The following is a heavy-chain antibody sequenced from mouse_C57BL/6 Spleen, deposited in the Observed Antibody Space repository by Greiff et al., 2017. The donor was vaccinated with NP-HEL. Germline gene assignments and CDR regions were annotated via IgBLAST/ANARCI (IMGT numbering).Heavy chain of an antibody. J-gene: IGHJ1*03. D-gene: IGHD1-1*01. V-gene: IGHV1-69*01. CDR3: ARIDGSSYENFDV. CDR1: GYTFTSYW. Sequence: QVQLQQPGAELVMPGASVKLSCKASGYTFTSYWMPWVKQRPGQGLEWIGELDPSDSYTNYNQKFKGKSTLTVDKSSSTAYMQLSSLTSEDSAVYYCARIDGSSYENFDVWGTGTTVTVSS. CDR2: LDPSDSYT.